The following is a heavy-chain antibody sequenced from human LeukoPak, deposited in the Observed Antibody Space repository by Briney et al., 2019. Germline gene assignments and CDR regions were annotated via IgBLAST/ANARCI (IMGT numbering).Heavy chain of an antibody. CDR3: ARDPIAAAGTVIWYNWFDP. CDR2: IWYDGSNK. Sequence: GRSLRLSCAASGFTFSSYGMHWVRQAPGKGLEWVAVIWYDGSNKYCADSVKGRFTISRDNSKNTLYLQMNSLRAEDTAVYYCARDPIAAAGTVIWYNWFDPWGQGTLVTVSS. V-gene: IGHV3-33*01. D-gene: IGHD6-13*01. CDR1: GFTFSSYG. J-gene: IGHJ5*02.